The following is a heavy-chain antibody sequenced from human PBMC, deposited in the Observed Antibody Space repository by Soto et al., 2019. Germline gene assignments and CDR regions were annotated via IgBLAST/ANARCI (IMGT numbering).Heavy chain of an antibody. CDR1: GFTFSSYA. Sequence: GGSLRLSCAASGFTFSSYAMHWVRQAPGKGLEYVSAISSNGGSTYYANSVKGRFTISRDNSKNTLYLQMGSLRAEDMAVYYCARSRLYGDYYYYGMDVWGQGTTVTVSS. CDR2: ISSNGGST. CDR3: ARSRLYGDYYYYGMDV. J-gene: IGHJ6*02. D-gene: IGHD4-17*01. V-gene: IGHV3-64*01.